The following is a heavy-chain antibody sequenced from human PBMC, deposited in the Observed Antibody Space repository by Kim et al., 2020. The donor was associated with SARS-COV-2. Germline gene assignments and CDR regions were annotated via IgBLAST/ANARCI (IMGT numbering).Heavy chain of an antibody. CDR2: IYYSGST. CDR3: ARGDILTGYLLDY. Sequence: SETLSLTCTVSGGSVSSGSYYWSWIRQPPGKGLEWIGYIYYSGSTNYNPSLKSRVTISVDTSKNQFSLKLSSVTAADTAVYYCARGDILTGYLLDYWGQGTLVTVSS. V-gene: IGHV4-61*01. CDR1: GGSVSSGSYY. D-gene: IGHD3-9*01. J-gene: IGHJ4*02.